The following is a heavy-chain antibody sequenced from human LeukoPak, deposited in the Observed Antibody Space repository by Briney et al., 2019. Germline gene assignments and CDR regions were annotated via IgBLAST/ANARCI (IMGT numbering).Heavy chain of an antibody. V-gene: IGHV3-21*01. CDR3: AKIDDYYKHFDS. J-gene: IGHJ4*02. D-gene: IGHD2-21*02. CDR2: ISSRSSYI. CDR1: DFNFNTYT. Sequence: KPGGSLRLSCTASDFNFNTYTIDWVRQAPGKGLEWVSSISSRSSYIYCADALRDRFSTSRDNAKNSVYLQMGGLRVEDTAVYYCAKIDDYYKHFDSWGQGTLVTISS.